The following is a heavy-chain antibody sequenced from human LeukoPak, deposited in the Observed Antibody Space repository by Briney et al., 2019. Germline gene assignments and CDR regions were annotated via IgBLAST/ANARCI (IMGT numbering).Heavy chain of an antibody. J-gene: IGHJ4*02. CDR1: GYSFTSYW. D-gene: IGHD3-9*01. V-gene: IGHV5-51*01. CDR3: ARMAAGYDILTGYYENYFDY. Sequence: GESLKISRKGSGYSFTSYWIGWVRQMPGKGVEGMGIIYPGDSDTRYSPSFQGQVNISADKSISPAYLQWSSMKASDTAMYYCARMAAGYDILTGYYENYFDYWGQGTLVTVSS. CDR2: IYPGDSDT.